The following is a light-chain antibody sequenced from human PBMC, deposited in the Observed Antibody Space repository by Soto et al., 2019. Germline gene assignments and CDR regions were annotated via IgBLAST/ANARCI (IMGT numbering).Light chain of an antibody. CDR3: SSYTNSITHV. CDR1: SSDVGGYDY. V-gene: IGLV2-14*03. J-gene: IGLJ3*02. Sequence: QSVLTQPASVSGSPGQSITISCTGTSSDVGGYDYVSWYQQHPGKAPKLMIYGVSNRPSGVSNRFSGPKSGNTASLTISGLQAEDEADYYCSSYTNSITHVFGGGTKLTVL. CDR2: GVS.